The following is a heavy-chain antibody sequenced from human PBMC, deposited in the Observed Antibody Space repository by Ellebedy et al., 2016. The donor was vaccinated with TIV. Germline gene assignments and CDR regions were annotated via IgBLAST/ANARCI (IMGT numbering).Heavy chain of an antibody. Sequence: GESLKISXSASGFAFNSYSMTWVRQAPGKGLEWISCISGTSVTIYYADSVKGRFTISRDNARNSLYLQMNSLRAEDTAVYYCARGPEDINTYFLYYFDYWGQGALVTVSS. CDR1: GFAFNSYS. J-gene: IGHJ4*02. D-gene: IGHD2/OR15-2a*01. V-gene: IGHV3-48*01. CDR3: ARGPEDINTYFLYYFDY. CDR2: ISGTSVTI.